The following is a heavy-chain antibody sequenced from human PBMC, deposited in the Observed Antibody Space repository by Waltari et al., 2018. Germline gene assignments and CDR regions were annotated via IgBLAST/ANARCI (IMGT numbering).Heavy chain of an antibody. J-gene: IGHJ5*02. D-gene: IGHD3-9*01. Sequence: QVQLVQSGAEVKKPGSSVKVSCKASGGTFSSSAISWVRQAPGQGLEWMGRIIPIFGTANYAQKFQGRVTITADKSTSTAYMELSSLRSEDTAVYYCARDLFDSAMYNWFDPWGQGTLVTVSS. V-gene: IGHV1-69*08. CDR1: GGTFSSSA. CDR3: ARDLFDSAMYNWFDP. CDR2: IIPIFGTA.